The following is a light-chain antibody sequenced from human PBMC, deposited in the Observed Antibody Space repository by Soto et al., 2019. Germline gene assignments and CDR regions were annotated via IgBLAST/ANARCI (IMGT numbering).Light chain of an antibody. J-gene: IGKJ4*01. CDR2: AAS. CDR3: QPANSFPLT. Sequence: DIQMTQSPSSLSASVGDRVTITCRASQSIYSSLNWYHQEPGKAPKLLIYAASNLQSGVPSRFSGSGSGTDFTLSISSLQPEDFATYYCQPANSFPLTFGGGTKVEIK. V-gene: IGKV1-39*01. CDR1: QSIYSS.